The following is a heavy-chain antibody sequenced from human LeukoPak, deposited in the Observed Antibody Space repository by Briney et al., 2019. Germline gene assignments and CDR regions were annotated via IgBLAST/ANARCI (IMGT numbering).Heavy chain of an antibody. D-gene: IGHD2-2*02. CDR1: GGSISSSSYY. J-gene: IGHJ3*02. V-gene: IGHV4-39*07. Sequence: SETLSLTCTVSGGSISSSSYYWGWIRQPPGKGLEWIGEIYHSGSTNYNPSLKSRVTISVDKSKNQFSLKLSSVTAADTAVYYCARKAVYIDAFDIWGQGTMVTVSS. CDR2: IYHSGST. CDR3: ARKAVYIDAFDI.